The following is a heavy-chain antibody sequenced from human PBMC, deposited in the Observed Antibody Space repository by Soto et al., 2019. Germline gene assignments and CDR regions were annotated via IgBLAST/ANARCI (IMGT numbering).Heavy chain of an antibody. CDR2: INPSGGST. CDR3: AIPGTTSEEAFDI. CDR1: GYTFTSYY. V-gene: IGHV1-46*03. D-gene: IGHD1-7*01. Sequence: QVQLVQSGAEVKKPGASVKVSCKASGYTFTSYYMHWVRQAPGQGLEWMGIINPSGGSTSYAQKFQGRVTMTRDTSTRTVYMELSSLRSEDTAVYYCAIPGTTSEEAFDIWGQGTMVTVSS. J-gene: IGHJ3*02.